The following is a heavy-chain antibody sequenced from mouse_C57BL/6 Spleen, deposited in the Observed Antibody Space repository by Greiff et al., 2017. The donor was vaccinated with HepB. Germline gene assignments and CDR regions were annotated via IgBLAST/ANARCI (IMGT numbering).Heavy chain of an antibody. CDR1: GYTFTDYN. Sequence: EVQLQQSGPELVKPGASVKIPCKASGYTFTDYNMDWVKQSHGKSLEWIGDINPNNGGTIYNQKFKGKATLTVDKSSSTAYMELRSLTSEDTAVYYCARRSYYGNYFYYAMDYWGQGTSVTVSS. V-gene: IGHV1-18*01. J-gene: IGHJ4*01. D-gene: IGHD2-1*01. CDR2: INPNNGGT. CDR3: ARRSYYGNYFYYAMDY.